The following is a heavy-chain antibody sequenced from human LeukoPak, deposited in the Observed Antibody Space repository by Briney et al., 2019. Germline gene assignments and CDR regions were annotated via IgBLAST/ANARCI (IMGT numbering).Heavy chain of an antibody. CDR3: AKPHYYDSSGYYYRDAFDI. D-gene: IGHD3-22*01. CDR2: ISSDASNK. Sequence: GRSLRLSCAASGFTFSSYAMHWVRQAPGKGLEWVAVISSDASNKYYADSVKGRFTISRDNSKNTLYLQMNSLRTEDTAVYYCAKPHYYDSSGYYYRDAFDIWGQGTMVTVSS. V-gene: IGHV3-30*18. CDR1: GFTFSSYA. J-gene: IGHJ3*02.